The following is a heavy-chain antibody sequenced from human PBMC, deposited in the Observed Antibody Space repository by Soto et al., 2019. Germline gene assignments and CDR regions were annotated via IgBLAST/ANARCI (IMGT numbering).Heavy chain of an antibody. CDR3: ARGGSVVRGVTRLDYYYGMDV. Sequence: QVQLVQSGAEVKKPGASVKVSCKASGYTFTSYGISWVRQAPGQGLEWMGWISAYNGNTNYAQKLQGRVTMTTDTSTSTAYMELRSQRSDDTAVYYCARGGSVVRGVTRLDYYYGMDVWGQGTTVTVSS. V-gene: IGHV1-18*04. D-gene: IGHD3-10*01. J-gene: IGHJ6*02. CDR1: GYTFTSYG. CDR2: ISAYNGNT.